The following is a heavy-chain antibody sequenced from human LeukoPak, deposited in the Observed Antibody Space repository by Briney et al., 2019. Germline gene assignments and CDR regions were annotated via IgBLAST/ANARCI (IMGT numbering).Heavy chain of an antibody. CDR3: ARGGNYDYKFDC. J-gene: IGHJ4*02. CDR2: INSDGSST. V-gene: IGHV3-74*01. Sequence: GGSLRLSCAASGFTFSSYWMHWVRQAPGKGLVWVSRINSDGSSTTYADSVKGRFTISRDNSKNTLYLQMNSLRAEDTAVYYCARGGNYDYKFDCWGQGTLVTVSS. D-gene: IGHD5-12*01. CDR1: GFTFSSYW.